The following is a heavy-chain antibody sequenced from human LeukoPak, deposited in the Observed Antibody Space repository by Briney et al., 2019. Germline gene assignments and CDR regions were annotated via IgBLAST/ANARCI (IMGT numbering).Heavy chain of an antibody. Sequence: TSETLSLTCTVSGGSISPYYWSWIRQPPGKGLEWLGYIYYSGNTDYNPSLRSRVAISVDTSKNQFSLKLSSVTAADTAVYYCARSTGSTMFIDYWGQGTLVTVSS. V-gene: IGHV4-59*01. CDR2: IYYSGNT. J-gene: IGHJ4*02. CDR3: ARSTGSTMFIDY. CDR1: GGSISPYY. D-gene: IGHD3-10*02.